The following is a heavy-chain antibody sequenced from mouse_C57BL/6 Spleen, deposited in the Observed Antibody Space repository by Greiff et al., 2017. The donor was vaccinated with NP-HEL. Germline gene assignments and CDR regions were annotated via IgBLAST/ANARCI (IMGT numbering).Heavy chain of an antibody. J-gene: IGHJ4*01. CDR1: GYAFSSYW. V-gene: IGHV1-80*01. Sequence: VKVVESGAELVKPGASVKISCKASGYAFSSYWMNWVKQRPGKGLEWIGQIYPGDGDTNYNGKFKGKATLTADKSSSTAYMQLSSLTSEDSAVYFCARPITTVVATDYAMDYWGQGTSVTVSS. CDR2: IYPGDGDT. CDR3: ARPITTVVATDYAMDY. D-gene: IGHD1-1*01.